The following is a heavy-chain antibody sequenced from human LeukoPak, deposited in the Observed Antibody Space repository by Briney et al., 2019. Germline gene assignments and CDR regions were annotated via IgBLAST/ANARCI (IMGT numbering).Heavy chain of an antibody. Sequence: SETLSLTCTVSGGSISGYYWSWIRQPPGKGLEWIGYIYYSGGTYYNPSLESRVTVSVDTSKKHFSLKLTSVTAADTAVYYCARVGGFHLQFDPWGQGTLVTVSS. D-gene: IGHD3-16*01. CDR1: GGSISGYY. V-gene: IGHV4-59*01. CDR3: ARVGGFHLQFDP. CDR2: IYYSGGT. J-gene: IGHJ5*02.